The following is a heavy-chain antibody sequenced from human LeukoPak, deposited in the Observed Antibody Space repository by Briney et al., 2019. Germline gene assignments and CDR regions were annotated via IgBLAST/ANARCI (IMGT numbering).Heavy chain of an antibody. CDR3: ARVARGPYCSGGSCYSEQYFQH. D-gene: IGHD2-15*01. CDR1: GYTFTSYD. V-gene: IGHV1-8*01. J-gene: IGHJ1*01. Sequence: ASVKVSCKASGYTFTSYDINWVPQATGQGLEWMGWMNPNSGNTGYAQKFQGRVTMTRNTSISTAYMELSSLRSEDTAVYYCARVARGPYCSGGSCYSEQYFQHWGQGTLVTVSS. CDR2: MNPNSGNT.